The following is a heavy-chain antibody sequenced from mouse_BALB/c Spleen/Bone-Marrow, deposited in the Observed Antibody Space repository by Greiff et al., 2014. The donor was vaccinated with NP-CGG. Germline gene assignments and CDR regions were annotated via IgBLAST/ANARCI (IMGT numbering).Heavy chain of an antibody. Sequence: VNLVESGAELAGPGASVKLSCKASGYNFTTHWMQWVKQRPGQGLEWIGAIYPGDGDTRYTQKFKGKATLTADKSSSTAYMQLSDLASEDSAVYYCARGDYGYHWYFDVWGAGTTVTVSS. CDR1: GYNFTTHW. J-gene: IGHJ1*01. CDR2: IYPGDGDT. V-gene: IGHV1-87*01. D-gene: IGHD1-2*01. CDR3: ARGDYGYHWYFDV.